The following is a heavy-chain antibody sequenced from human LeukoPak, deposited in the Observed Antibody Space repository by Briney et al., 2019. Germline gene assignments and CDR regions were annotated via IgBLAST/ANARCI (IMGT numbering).Heavy chain of an antibody. V-gene: IGHV1-69*13. CDR3: ARGLTMVRGAHHMDV. D-gene: IGHD3-10*01. CDR2: IIPIFGTA. Sequence: ASVKVSCKASGGTFSSYAISWVRQAPGQGLEWMGGIIPIFGTANYAQKFQGRVTITADESTSTAYMELSSLRSEDTAVYYCARGLTMVRGAHHMDVWGKGTTVTVSS. CDR1: GGTFSSYA. J-gene: IGHJ6*03.